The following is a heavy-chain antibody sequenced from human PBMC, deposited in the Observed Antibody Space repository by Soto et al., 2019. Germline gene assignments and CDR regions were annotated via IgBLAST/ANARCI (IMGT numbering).Heavy chain of an antibody. CDR2: IYYSGST. D-gene: IGHD4-17*01. J-gene: IGHJ6*03. CDR1: GGSISSGGYY. Sequence: SETLSLTCTVSGGSISSGGYYWSWIRQHPGKGLEWIGYIYYSGSTYYNPSLKSRVTISVDTSKNQFSLKLSSVTAADTAVYYCARYTVTTYYYMDVWGKGTTVTVSS. CDR3: ARYTVTTYYYMDV. V-gene: IGHV4-31*03.